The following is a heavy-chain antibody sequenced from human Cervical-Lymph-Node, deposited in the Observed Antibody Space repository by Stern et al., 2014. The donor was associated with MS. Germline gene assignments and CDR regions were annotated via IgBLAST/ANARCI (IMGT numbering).Heavy chain of an antibody. CDR3: ARDSGTYAFDF. J-gene: IGHJ4*03. CDR2: INTHNGNT. D-gene: IGHD1-26*01. V-gene: IGHV1-18*01. CDR1: GYSFTTYG. Sequence: VQLVQSGAEVKKPGASVKVSCTASGYSFTTYGISWVRQAPGQGPEWMGWINTHNGNTHYSWNHKVQGRVTMTTDTSATTAYMELRSLSSDDTAVYYCARDSGTYAFDFWGQGTLVTVS.